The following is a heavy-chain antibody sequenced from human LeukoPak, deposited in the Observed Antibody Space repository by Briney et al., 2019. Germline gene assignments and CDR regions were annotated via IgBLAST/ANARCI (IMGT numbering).Heavy chain of an antibody. J-gene: IGHJ5*02. CDR2: MYAGGTT. V-gene: IGHV3-53*01. CDR3: ARGSGSGWPLDR. CDR1: GVIVSRNF. Sequence: GGSLRLSCAASGVIVSRNFMSWVRQAPGKGLQWVAIMYAGGTTDYSESVRGRFHISRDTSNNTLSLQMNSLRAEDTAVYYCARGSGSGWPLDRWGQGTLVTVSS. D-gene: IGHD6-19*01.